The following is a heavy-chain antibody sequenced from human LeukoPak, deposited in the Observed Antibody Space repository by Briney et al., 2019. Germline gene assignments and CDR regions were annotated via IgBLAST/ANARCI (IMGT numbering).Heavy chain of an antibody. D-gene: IGHD5-24*01. CDR2: ISSSTTYI. V-gene: IGHV3-21*01. CDR1: GFTFSNYN. J-gene: IGHJ5*02. CDR3: ARGTEMATMGSWFDP. Sequence: GGSLRLSCAASGFTFSNYNMNWVRQAPGKGLEWVSSISSSTTYIFCADSVKGRFTISRDNAKNSLYLQMNSLSADDTAVYYCARGTEMATMGSWFDPWGQGTLVTVSS.